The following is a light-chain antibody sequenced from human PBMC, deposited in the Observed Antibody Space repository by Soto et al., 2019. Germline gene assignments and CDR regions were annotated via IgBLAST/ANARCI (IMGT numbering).Light chain of an antibody. CDR2: EVS. CDR1: SSDVGNYKY. CDR3: FSYTSSGTYV. V-gene: IGLV2-14*01. J-gene: IGLJ1*01. Sequence: QSALTQPASVSGSPGQSITISCTGTSSDVGNYKYVSWYQQHPGKAPKLMIYEVSNWPSGVSNRFSGSKSGNTASLTISGLQAEDETDYYCFSYTSSGTYVFGTGTKV.